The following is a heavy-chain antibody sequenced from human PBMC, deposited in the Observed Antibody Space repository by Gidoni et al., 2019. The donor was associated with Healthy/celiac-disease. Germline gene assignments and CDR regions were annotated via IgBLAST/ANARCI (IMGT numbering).Heavy chain of an antibody. CDR2: IYYSGST. D-gene: IGHD3-22*01. CDR3: ATTVIYDSSGYYYADAFDI. Sequence: QLQLQESGPGLVKPSETLSLTCTVSGGSISSSSYYWGWIRQPPGKGLEWIGSIYYSGSTYYNPSLKSRVTISVDTSKNQFSLKLSSVTAADTAVYYCATTVIYDSSGYYYADAFDIWGQGTMVTVSS. J-gene: IGHJ3*02. CDR1: GGSISSSSYY. V-gene: IGHV4-39*01.